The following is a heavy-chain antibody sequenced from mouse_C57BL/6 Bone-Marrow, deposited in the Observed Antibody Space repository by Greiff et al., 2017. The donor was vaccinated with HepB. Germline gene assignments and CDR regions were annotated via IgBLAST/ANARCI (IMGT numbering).Heavy chain of an antibody. V-gene: IGHV5-17*01. CDR1: GFTFSDYG. CDR3: ARIDSGWFAY. Sequence: EVKLQESGAELVKPGGSLKLSCAASGFTFSDYGMHWVRQAPEKGLELVAYISSGSSTIYYADTVKGRFTISRDNAKNTLFLQMTSLRSEDTAMFLCARIDSGWFAYWGQGTLVTVSA. CDR2: ISSGSSTI. D-gene: IGHD2-4*01. J-gene: IGHJ3*01.